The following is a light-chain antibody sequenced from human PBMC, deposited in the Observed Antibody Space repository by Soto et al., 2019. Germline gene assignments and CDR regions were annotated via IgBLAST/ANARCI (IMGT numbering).Light chain of an antibody. V-gene: IGLV2-8*01. Sequence: QSVLTQPPSAAGSPGQSVPISCTGTRSDVGGYNYVSWYQQHPGKAPKLIIYEVAKRPSGVPDRSSGSKSGNTASLTVSGLQAEYEGDYYCSSFAGNNNFVFGGGTKVTVL. J-gene: IGLJ2*01. CDR3: SSFAGNNNFV. CDR1: RSDVGGYNY. CDR2: EVA.